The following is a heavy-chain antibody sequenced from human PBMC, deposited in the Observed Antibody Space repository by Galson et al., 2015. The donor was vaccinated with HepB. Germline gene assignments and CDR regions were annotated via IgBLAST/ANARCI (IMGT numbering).Heavy chain of an antibody. CDR3: ARSYYDGSGFYSYYFDY. V-gene: IGHV2-26*01. CDR2: TFSNDEK. J-gene: IGHJ4*02. D-gene: IGHD3-22*01. CDR1: GFSLNNARMG. Sequence: PALVKPTQTLTLTCTVSGFSLNNARMGVSWIRQPPGKALEWLAHTFSNDEKSYNTSLKSRLTISKDTSKSQVVLTMTNMDPVDTATYYCARSYYDGSGFYSYYFDYWGQGTLVTVSS.